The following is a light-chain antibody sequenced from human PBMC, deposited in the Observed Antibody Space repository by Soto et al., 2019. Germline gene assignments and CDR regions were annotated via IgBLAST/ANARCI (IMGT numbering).Light chain of an antibody. V-gene: IGLV2-14*03. J-gene: IGLJ1*01. CDR2: DVS. CDR3: SSYTSISTYV. CDR1: SSDVGGYDF. Sequence: QSALTQPASVSGSPGQSITISCTGISSDVGGYDFVSWYQHHPGKAPRLMIYDVSHRPSGVSDRFSASKSGNTASLTISGLLAEDEADYYCSSYTSISTYVFGTGTKLTVL.